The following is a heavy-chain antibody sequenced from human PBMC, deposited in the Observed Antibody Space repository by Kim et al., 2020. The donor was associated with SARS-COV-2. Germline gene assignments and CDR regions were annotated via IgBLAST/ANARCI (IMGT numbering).Heavy chain of an antibody. J-gene: IGHJ6*02. CDR2: ISYDGSNK. CDR3: ARDFLYVLYYYYYGMDV. D-gene: IGHD2-8*01. Sequence: GGSLRLSCAASGFTFSSYGMHWVRQAPGKGLEWVAFISYDGSNKYYADSVKGRFTISRDNAKNTLYLQMNSLRAEDTAVYYCARDFLYVLYYYYYGMDVWGQGTTVTVSS. V-gene: IGHV3-30-3*01. CDR1: GFTFSSYG.